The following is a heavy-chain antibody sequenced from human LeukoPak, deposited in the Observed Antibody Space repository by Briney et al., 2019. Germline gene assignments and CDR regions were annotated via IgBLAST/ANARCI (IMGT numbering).Heavy chain of an antibody. J-gene: IGHJ4*02. Sequence: PGGSLRPSCAASGFTFSSYGMHWVRQAPGKGLEWVSAISGSGGSTYYADSVKGRFTISRDNSKNTLYLQMNSLRAEDTAVYYCAKKGENTQWLVLCYWGQGTLVTVSS. CDR1: GFTFSSYG. CDR2: ISGSGGST. CDR3: AKKGENTQWLVLCY. D-gene: IGHD6-19*01. V-gene: IGHV3-23*01.